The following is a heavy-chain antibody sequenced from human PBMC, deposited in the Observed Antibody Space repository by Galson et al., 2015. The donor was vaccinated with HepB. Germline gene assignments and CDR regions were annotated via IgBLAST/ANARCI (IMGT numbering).Heavy chain of an antibody. Sequence: SLRLSCAASGFSFSSYEMNWVRQAPGKGLEWVSYINSDGSTTHDADSVKGRFTISRDNSKNSLHLQMNSLRDEDTAVYYCARGSGRQVGTRIDYWGQGARVTVSS. CDR2: INSDGSTT. CDR3: ARGSGRQVGTRIDY. D-gene: IGHD1-1*01. CDR1: GFSFSSYE. J-gene: IGHJ4*01. V-gene: IGHV3-48*03.